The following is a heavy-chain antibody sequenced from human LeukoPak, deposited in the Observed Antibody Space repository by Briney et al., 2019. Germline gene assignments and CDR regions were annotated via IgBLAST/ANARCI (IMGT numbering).Heavy chain of an antibody. J-gene: IGHJ4*02. CDR2: ISYDGNNK. CDR3: ARDLDSSGWYGLDY. V-gene: IGHV3-30-3*01. Sequence: GGSLRLSCAASGFTFSSYAVHWVRQAPGKGLEWVAVISYDGNNKYYADSVKGRFTISRDNSKNTLYLQMNSLRAEDTAVYYCARDLDSSGWYGLDYWGQGTLVTVSS. CDR1: GFTFSSYA. D-gene: IGHD6-19*01.